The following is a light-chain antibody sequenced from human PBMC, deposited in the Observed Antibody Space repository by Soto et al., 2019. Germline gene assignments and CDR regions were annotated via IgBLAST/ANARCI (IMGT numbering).Light chain of an antibody. CDR1: GGSIANNY. J-gene: IGLJ3*02. CDR3: HSYDSSAHWV. Sequence: NFMLTQPHSVSESPGKTVTISCTRSGGSIANNYVQWYQQRPGIAPTPVIYQDNERPSGVPDRFSGSIDSSSNSASLTISGLRTEDEADYYCHSYDSSAHWVFGGGTKLTVL. CDR2: QDN. V-gene: IGLV6-57*04.